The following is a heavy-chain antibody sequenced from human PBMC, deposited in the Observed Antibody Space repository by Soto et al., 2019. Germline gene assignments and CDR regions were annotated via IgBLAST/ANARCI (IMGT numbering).Heavy chain of an antibody. V-gene: IGHV3-33*01. J-gene: IGHJ6*02. CDR2: IWYDGSNK. Sequence: GGSLRLSCAASGFTFSSYGMHWVRQAPGKGLEWVAVIWYDGSNKYYADSVKGRFTISRDNSKNTLYLQMNSLRAEDTAVYYCAGETYYYDSSGYYPDYYYYGMDVWGQGTTVTVSS. CDR1: GFTFSSYG. CDR3: AGETYYYDSSGYYPDYYYYGMDV. D-gene: IGHD3-22*01.